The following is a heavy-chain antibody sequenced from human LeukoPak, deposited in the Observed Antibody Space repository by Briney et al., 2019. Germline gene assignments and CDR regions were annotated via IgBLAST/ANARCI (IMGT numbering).Heavy chain of an antibody. CDR2: INHSGSTS. Sequence: SETLSLTCAVYGESFRGYFWNWIRQPPGKGLEWIGEINHSGSTSNHNPSLKSRVTMSVDTSKNQFSLKLSSVTAADTAVYYCARKSGYARDYWGQGNLVTVSS. V-gene: IGHV4-34*01. CDR1: GESFRGYF. D-gene: IGHD5-12*01. J-gene: IGHJ4*02. CDR3: ARKSGYARDY.